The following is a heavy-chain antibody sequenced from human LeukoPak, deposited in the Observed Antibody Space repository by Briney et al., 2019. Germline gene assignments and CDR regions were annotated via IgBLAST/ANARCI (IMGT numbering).Heavy chain of an antibody. Sequence: QPGGSLRLSCAASGYTFSNTWMAWVRQAPGKWLDWVANINQDGGTRQYADSVRGRFTISRDNAKNSLYLEMNSLRAEDTGLYHCARDMKGNLDYWGQGTLVTVSS. D-gene: IGHD3-16*01. CDR3: ARDMKGNLDY. CDR2: INQDGGTR. V-gene: IGHV3-7*01. J-gene: IGHJ4*02. CDR1: GYTFSNTW.